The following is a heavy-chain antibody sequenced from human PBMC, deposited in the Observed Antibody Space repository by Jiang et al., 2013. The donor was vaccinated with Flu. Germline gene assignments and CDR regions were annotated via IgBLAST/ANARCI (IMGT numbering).Heavy chain of an antibody. D-gene: IGHD3-3*01. Sequence: SGAEVKKPGSSVKVSCKASGYTFTSYGISWVRQAPGQGLEWMGWISAYNGNTNYAQKLQGRVTMTTDTSTSTAYMELRSLRSDDTAVYYCAREPLSDFWSGYRYYYYYGMDVWGQGTTVTVSS. J-gene: IGHJ6*02. V-gene: IGHV1-18*01. CDR2: ISAYNGNT. CDR3: AREPLSDFWSGYRYYYYYGMDV. CDR1: GYTFTSYG.